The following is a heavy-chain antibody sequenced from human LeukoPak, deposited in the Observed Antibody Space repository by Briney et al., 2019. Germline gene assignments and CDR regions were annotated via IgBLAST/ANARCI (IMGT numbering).Heavy chain of an antibody. D-gene: IGHD3-10*02. CDR3: ARVEGRMFDY. J-gene: IGHJ4*02. CDR2: ISSSSSYI. CDR1: GFTFSSYS. Sequence: PGGSLRLSCAASGFTFSSYSMNWVRQAPGKGLEWVSSISSSSSYIYYADSVKGRFTISRDNAKNSLYLQMNSLRAEDTAVYYCARVEGRMFDYWGREPWSPSPQ. V-gene: IGHV3-21*01.